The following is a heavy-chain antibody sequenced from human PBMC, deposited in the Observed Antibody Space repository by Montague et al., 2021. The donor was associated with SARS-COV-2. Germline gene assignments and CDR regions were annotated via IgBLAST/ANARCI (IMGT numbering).Heavy chain of an antibody. CDR3: AGARPRSYYYDSGTYTWGGYGMDV. CDR1: GGSFSGYY. D-gene: IGHD3-10*01. Sequence: SETLSLTCAVYGGSFSGYYWSWIRQPPGKGLEWIGEISHSGSTNYNPSLKSRVTISIDTSKDQFSLKLSSVTAADTAVYYCAGARPRSYYYDSGTYTWGGYGMDVWGQGTTVTVSS. V-gene: IGHV4-34*01. CDR2: ISHSGST. J-gene: IGHJ6*02.